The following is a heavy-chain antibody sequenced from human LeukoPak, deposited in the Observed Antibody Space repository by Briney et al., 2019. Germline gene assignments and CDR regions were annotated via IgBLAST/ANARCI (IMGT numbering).Heavy chain of an antibody. D-gene: IGHD2-2*01. V-gene: IGHV3-7*01. CDR2: IKQDGSEK. CDR3: ARDIVVVPAATDAYYYYYGMDV. CDR1: GFTFSSYA. Sequence: GGSLRLSCAASGFTFSSYAMSWVRQAPGKGLEWVANIKQDGSEKYYVDSVKGRFTISRDNAKNSLYLQMNSLRAEDTAVYYCARDIVVVPAATDAYYYYYGMDVWGQGTTVTVSS. J-gene: IGHJ6*02.